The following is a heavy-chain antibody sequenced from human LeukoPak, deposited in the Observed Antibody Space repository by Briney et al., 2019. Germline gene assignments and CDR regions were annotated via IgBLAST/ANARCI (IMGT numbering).Heavy chain of an antibody. CDR2: INPSGGST. J-gene: IGHJ4*02. D-gene: IGHD3-16*02. V-gene: IGHV1-46*01. CDR1: GYTFTSYY. CDR3: ARDIFMGAQYDYVWGSYREPVYYFDY. Sequence: ASVKVSCKASGYTFTSYYMHWVRQAPGQGLEWMGIINPSGGSTSYAQKFQGRVTMTRDTSTSTVYMELSSLRSRDTAVYYCARDIFMGAQYDYVWGSYREPVYYFDYWGQGTLVTVSS.